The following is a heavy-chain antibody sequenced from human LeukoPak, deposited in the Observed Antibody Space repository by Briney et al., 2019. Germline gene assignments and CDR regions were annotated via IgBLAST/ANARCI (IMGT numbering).Heavy chain of an antibody. V-gene: IGHV4-59*08. CDR2: IYYSGST. Sequence: PSETLSLTCTVSGGSISSYYRSWIRQPPEKGLEWIGYIYYSGSTNYNPSLKSRVTISVDTSKNQFSLKLSSVTAADTAVYYCARRYCSGGSCYSAIDNWGQGTLVTVSS. J-gene: IGHJ4*02. D-gene: IGHD2-15*01. CDR1: GGSISSYY. CDR3: ARRYCSGGSCYSAIDN.